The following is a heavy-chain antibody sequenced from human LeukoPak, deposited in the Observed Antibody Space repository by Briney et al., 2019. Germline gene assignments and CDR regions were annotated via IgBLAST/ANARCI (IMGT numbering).Heavy chain of an antibody. CDR3: ARHTDIAPLSSLKY. Sequence: PSETLSLTCTVSGGSISSDYWNWIRQTPGKGLEWIGDIYYSGSTNYNPSLKSRVTISVGTSKNQFSLKLSSVTAADTAVYYCARHTDIAPLSSLKYWGQGTLVTVSS. CDR1: GGSISSDY. J-gene: IGHJ4*02. V-gene: IGHV4-59*08. D-gene: IGHD6-13*01. CDR2: IYYSGST.